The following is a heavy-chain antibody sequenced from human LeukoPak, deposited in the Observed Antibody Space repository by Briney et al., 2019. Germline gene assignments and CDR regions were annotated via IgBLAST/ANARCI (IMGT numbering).Heavy chain of an antibody. Sequence: PSETLSLTCTVSGASISAFHWTWFRQPAGKGLEWIGLIYSSGSTLFNPSLKSRIAMSVDLTKNQLSLKLTSVTAADTAMYYCARKDGDYWGRGTLVTVSS. J-gene: IGHJ4*02. V-gene: IGHV4-4*07. CDR1: GASISAFH. CDR3: ARKDGDY. CDR2: IYSSGST.